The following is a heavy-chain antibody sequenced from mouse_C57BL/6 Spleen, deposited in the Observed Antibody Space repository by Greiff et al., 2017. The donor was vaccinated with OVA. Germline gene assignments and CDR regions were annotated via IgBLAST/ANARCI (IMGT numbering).Heavy chain of an antibody. CDR1: GYSFTGYY. CDR2: INPSTGGT. CDR3: ARSFYDGYWYFYG. J-gene: IGHJ1*03. V-gene: IGHV1-42*01. D-gene: IGHD2-3*01. Sequence: VQLQQSGPELVKPGASVKISCKASGYSFTGYYMNWVKQSPEKSLEWIGEINPSTGGTTYNQKFKAKATLTVDKSSSTAYMQLKSLTSEDSAVYYCARSFYDGYWYFYGWGTGTTVTVSS.